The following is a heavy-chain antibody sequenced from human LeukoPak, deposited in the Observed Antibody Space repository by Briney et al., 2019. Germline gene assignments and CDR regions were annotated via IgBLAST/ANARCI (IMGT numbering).Heavy chain of an antibody. CDR1: GFTFSSYG. V-gene: IGHV3-23*01. CDR2: ISSSGGST. J-gene: IGHJ3*02. Sequence: GGTLRLSCAASGFTFSSYGMSWVRQAPGKGLEWVSSISSSGGSTYYADSVKGRFTISRDNSKNTLYLQMNSLRAEDTAVYYCAKGRYDYVWGSYRSAFDIWGQGTMVTVSS. D-gene: IGHD3-16*02. CDR3: AKGRYDYVWGSYRSAFDI.